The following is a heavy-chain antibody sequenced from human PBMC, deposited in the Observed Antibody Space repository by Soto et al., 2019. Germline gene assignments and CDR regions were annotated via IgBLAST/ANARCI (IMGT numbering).Heavy chain of an antibody. J-gene: IGHJ6*03. V-gene: IGHV3-74*01. Sequence: GALRLSCAASGFTFSSYWMHWVRQAPGKGLVWVSRINSDGSSTSYADSVKGRFTISRDNAKNTLYLQMNSLRAEDTAVYYCARGQRIDFWSGYYGTSYYYYMDVWGKGTTVTVSS. CDR3: ARGQRIDFWSGYYGTSYYYYMDV. CDR1: GFTFSSYW. D-gene: IGHD3-3*01. CDR2: INSDGSST.